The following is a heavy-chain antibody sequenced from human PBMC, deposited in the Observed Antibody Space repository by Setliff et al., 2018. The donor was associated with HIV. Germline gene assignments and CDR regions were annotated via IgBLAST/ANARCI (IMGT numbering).Heavy chain of an antibody. CDR1: GGSISSSSYY. Sequence: NPSETLSLTCTVSGGSISSSSYYWSWIRQPPGKGLEWIGQINRSGSTNYNPSLKSRVTISVDTSKNQFSLKLSSVTAADTAVYYCARSSLIPVAGTGWFDPWGQGTLVTVSS. D-gene: IGHD6-19*01. J-gene: IGHJ5*02. CDR2: INRSGST. CDR3: ARSSLIPVAGTGWFDP. V-gene: IGHV4-39*07.